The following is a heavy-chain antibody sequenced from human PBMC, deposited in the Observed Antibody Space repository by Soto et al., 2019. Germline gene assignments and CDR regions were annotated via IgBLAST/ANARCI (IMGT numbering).Heavy chain of an antibody. Sequence: PGGSLRLACAASGFTFDDYGMSWVRQAPGEGLEWVSATSDSGGSAYYADSVKGRFTIFRENSKNTLYLQMNSLRAEDTAVYYSAKAKEQHLLRVGMDVWGQGTTVTVSS. J-gene: IGHJ6*02. CDR3: AKAKEQHLLRVGMDV. CDR2: TSDSGGSA. CDR1: GFTFDDYG. V-gene: IGHV3-23*01. D-gene: IGHD6-13*01.